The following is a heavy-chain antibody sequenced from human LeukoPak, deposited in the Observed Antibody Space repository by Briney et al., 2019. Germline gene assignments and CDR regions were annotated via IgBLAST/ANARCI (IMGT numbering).Heavy chain of an antibody. CDR1: GFTFSSYW. CDR3: ARHVYDFWSGYYGLPDY. D-gene: IGHD3-3*01. V-gene: IGHV3-74*01. Sequence: GGSLRLSCAASGFTFSSYWMHWVRQAPGKGLVWVSRINSDGSSTSYADSVKGRFTISRDNAKNTLYLQMNSLRAEDTAVYYCARHVYDFWSGYYGLPDYWGQGTLVTVPS. J-gene: IGHJ4*02. CDR2: INSDGSST.